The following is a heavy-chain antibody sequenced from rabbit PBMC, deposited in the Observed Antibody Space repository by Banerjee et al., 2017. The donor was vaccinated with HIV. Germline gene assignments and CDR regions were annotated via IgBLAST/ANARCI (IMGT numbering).Heavy chain of an antibody. D-gene: IGHD1-1*01. Sequence: QSLEESGGDLVKPGASLTLTCTASGFTISSSWWICWVRQAPGKGLEWIGCIYRDYDSTWYANWAKGRFTISKTSSATVTLHMTRLTAADTATYFCARDSSGDGCFNLWGPGTLVTVS. V-gene: IGHV1S40*01. CDR1: GFTISSSWW. CDR2: IYRDYDST. CDR3: ARDSSGDGCFNL. J-gene: IGHJ4*01.